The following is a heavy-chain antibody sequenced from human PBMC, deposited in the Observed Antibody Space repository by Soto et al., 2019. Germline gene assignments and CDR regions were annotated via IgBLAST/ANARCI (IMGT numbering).Heavy chain of an antibody. Sequence: QVQLQESGPGLVRPSETLSLTCTFSSDSISGRYWTWIRQPAGKGLEWIGRLYSSGETNYNPSLTGRVIMSLDTSKNQFSLNLTSVTAADTAFDYCARASQCKSYFDCFAWLDYWGQGTLVTVSS. J-gene: IGHJ4*02. D-gene: IGHD3-9*01. CDR3: ARASQCKSYFDCFAWLDY. CDR2: LYSSGET. V-gene: IGHV4-4*07. CDR1: SDSISGRY.